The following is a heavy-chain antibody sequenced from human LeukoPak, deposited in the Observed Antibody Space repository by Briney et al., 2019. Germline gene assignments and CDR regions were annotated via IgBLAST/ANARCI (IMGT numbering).Heavy chain of an antibody. V-gene: IGHV1-8*03. CDR2: MNPNSGNT. CDR3: ARVGSSWHYYYYYYMDV. Sequence: ASVKVSCKPSGYTFTSYDINWVRQATGQGLEWMGWMNPNSGNTGYAQKFQGRVTSTRNTSISTAYMELSSLRSEDTAVYYCARVGSSWHYYYYYYMDVWGKGTTVTVSS. J-gene: IGHJ6*03. CDR1: GYTFTSYD. D-gene: IGHD6-13*01.